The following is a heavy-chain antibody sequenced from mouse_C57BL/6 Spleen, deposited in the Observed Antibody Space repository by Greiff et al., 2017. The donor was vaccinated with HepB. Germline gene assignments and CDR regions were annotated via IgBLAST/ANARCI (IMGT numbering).Heavy chain of an antibody. V-gene: IGHV14-4*01. CDR2: IDPENGDT. CDR1: GFNIKDDY. D-gene: IGHD2-3*01. Sequence: VQLKQSGAELVRPGASVKLSCTASGFNIKDDYMHWVKQRPEQGLEWIGWIDPENGDTEYASKFQGKATITADTSSNTAYLQLSSLTSEDTAVYYCTRWLLQDYWGQGTTLTVSS. CDR3: TRWLLQDY. J-gene: IGHJ2*01.